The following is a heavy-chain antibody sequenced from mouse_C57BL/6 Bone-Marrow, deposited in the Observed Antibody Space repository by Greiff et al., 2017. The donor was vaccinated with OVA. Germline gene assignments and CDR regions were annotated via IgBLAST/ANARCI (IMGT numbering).Heavy chain of an antibody. CDR2: IYPGGGNT. CDR3: ARGYGYNCRDYFDY. J-gene: IGHJ2*01. D-gene: IGHD1-2*01. V-gene: IGHV1-84*01. CDR1: GYTFTDYS. Sequence: QVQLQQSGPELVKPGASVKISCKASGYTFTDYSITWVKQRPGQGLEWIGWIYPGGGNTKYNEKFKGKATLTVDTSSSTAYMQLSSLTSEDAAVEFCARGYGYNCRDYFDYWGQGTTLTVSS.